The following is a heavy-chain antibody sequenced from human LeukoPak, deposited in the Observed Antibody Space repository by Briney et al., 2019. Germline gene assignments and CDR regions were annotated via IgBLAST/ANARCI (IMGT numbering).Heavy chain of an antibody. CDR1: GFTFNSFA. V-gene: IGHV3-23*01. Sequence: QPGGSLRLSCAASGFTFNSFAMTWVRQAPGKGLEWVSGFDGNGPNTYYADSVKGRRTISRDNSRNTLYLEMNSLRPEDTAIYYCAKPRTTGLGWAQFDYWGQGSLVTVSS. CDR2: FDGNGPNT. CDR3: AKPRTTGLGWAQFDY. D-gene: IGHD2-8*02. J-gene: IGHJ4*02.